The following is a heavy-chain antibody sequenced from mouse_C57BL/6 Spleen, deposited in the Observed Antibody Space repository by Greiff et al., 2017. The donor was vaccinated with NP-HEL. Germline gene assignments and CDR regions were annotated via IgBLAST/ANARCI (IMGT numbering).Heavy chain of an antibody. CDR1: GYAFSSYW. CDR3: ARSGTRAMDY. CDR2: IYPGDGDT. D-gene: IGHD4-1*01. J-gene: IGHJ4*01. Sequence: VQLVESGAELVKPGASVKISCKASGYAFSSYWMNWVKQRPGTGLEWIGQIYPGDGDTNYNGKFKGKATLTADKSSSTAYMQISSLTSEDSAVYFCARSGTRAMDYWGQGTSVTVSS. V-gene: IGHV1-80*01.